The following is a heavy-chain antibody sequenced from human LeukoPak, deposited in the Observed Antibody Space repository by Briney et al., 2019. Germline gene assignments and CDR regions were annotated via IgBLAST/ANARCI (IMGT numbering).Heavy chain of an antibody. D-gene: IGHD2-8*01. V-gene: IGHV3-7*01. CDR1: GFTFSNYW. CDR2: IKQDGSEK. J-gene: IGHJ6*03. CDR3: AKDRCSNGVGCYYYYMDV. Sequence: GGSLRLSCVVSGFTFSNYWMSWVRQSPGKGLEWVANIKQDGSEKYYVDSVKGRFTISRDNAKNSLYLQMNSLRAEDTAVYYCAKDRCSNGVGCYYYYMDVWGKGTSVTISS.